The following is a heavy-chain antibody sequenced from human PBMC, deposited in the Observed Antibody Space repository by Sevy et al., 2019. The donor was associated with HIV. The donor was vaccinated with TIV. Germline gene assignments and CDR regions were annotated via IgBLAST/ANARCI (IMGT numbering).Heavy chain of an antibody. J-gene: IGHJ6*03. V-gene: IGHV3-23*01. CDR3: AKGGGGHYDPDEIGYYFYYYNMDV. Sequence: GGSLRLSCAVSGFSFDSYGMTWVRQAPGKGLEWVSGISGSGTRTYYADSVKGRFSISRDNSKNRLYLQMNSLRSEGTALYYCAKGGGGHYDPDEIGYYFYYYNMDVWGKGTTVTVSS. D-gene: IGHD3-22*01. CDR1: GFSFDSYG. CDR2: ISGSGTRT.